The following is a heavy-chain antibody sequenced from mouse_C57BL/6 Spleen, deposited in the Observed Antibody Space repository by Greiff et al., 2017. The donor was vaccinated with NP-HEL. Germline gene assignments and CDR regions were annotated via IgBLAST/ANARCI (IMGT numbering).Heavy chain of an antibody. CDR1: GYAFSSYW. Sequence: VQLQQSGAELVKPGASVKISCKASGYAFSSYWMNWVKQRPGKGLEWIGQIYPGDGDTNYNGKFKGKATLTADKSSSTAYMQLSSLTSEDSAVYFCARVDYSIWYFDVWGTGTTVTVSS. J-gene: IGHJ1*03. V-gene: IGHV1-80*01. D-gene: IGHD2-5*01. CDR2: IYPGDGDT. CDR3: ARVDYSIWYFDV.